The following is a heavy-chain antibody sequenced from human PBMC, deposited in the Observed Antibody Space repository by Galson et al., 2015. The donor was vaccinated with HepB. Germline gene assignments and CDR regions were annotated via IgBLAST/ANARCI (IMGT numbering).Heavy chain of an antibody. D-gene: IGHD2-2*01. Sequence: SLRLSCAASGFTFSGYWMTWVRQAPGKGLEWVASIKQDGSAKYYVDSVKGRFTISRDNAKNSPYLQMNSLRAEDPAVYYCCRQICSGTSCYLGWGQGTLVTVSS. CDR3: CRQICSGTSCYLG. CDR1: GFTFSGYW. V-gene: IGHV3-7*03. J-gene: IGHJ4*02. CDR2: IKQDGSAK.